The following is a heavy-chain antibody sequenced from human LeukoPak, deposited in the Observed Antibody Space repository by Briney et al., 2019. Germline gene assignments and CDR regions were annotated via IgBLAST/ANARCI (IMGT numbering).Heavy chain of an antibody. V-gene: IGHV3-53*01. Sequence: GGSLRLSCAASGFTVSSSYMSWVRQAPGKGLEWVSVIYSGGSTYYADSVKGRFTISRDNSKNTLYLQMNSLRVEDTAVYYCARRGHDSSSPGTFDYWGQGTLVTVSS. J-gene: IGHJ4*02. CDR1: GFTVSSSY. CDR3: ARRGHDSSSPGTFDY. CDR2: IYSGGST. D-gene: IGHD6-6*01.